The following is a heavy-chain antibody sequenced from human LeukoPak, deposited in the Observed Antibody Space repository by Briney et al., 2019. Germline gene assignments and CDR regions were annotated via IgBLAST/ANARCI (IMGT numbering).Heavy chain of an antibody. CDR3: ARLREATMVRGVIWDY. V-gene: IGHV3-48*04. Sequence: PGGSLRLSCAASGFTFSSYSMNWVRQAPGKGLEWVSYISSSSSTIYYADSVKGRFTISRDNAKNSLYLQMNSLRAEDTAVYYCARLREATMVRGVIWDYWGQGTLVTVSS. CDR1: GFTFSSYS. J-gene: IGHJ4*02. CDR2: ISSSSSTI. D-gene: IGHD3-10*01.